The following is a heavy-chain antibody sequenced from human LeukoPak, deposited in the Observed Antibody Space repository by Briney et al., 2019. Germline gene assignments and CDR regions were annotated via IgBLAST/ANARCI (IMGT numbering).Heavy chain of an antibody. CDR1: GYTFSDYY. CDR2: INPNSGTT. J-gene: IGHJ4*02. Sequence: ASVKVSCKSSGYTFSDYYIQWVRQAPEQGLEWMGWINPNSGTTNYAQKFQDRVTMTRDTSINIVHMELSGLRSDDTAIYYCARALAVSRYYYVSGSYYGPPYYFDYWGQGILVTVSS. V-gene: IGHV1-2*02. D-gene: IGHD3-10*01. CDR3: ARALAVSRYYYVSGSYYGPPYYFDY.